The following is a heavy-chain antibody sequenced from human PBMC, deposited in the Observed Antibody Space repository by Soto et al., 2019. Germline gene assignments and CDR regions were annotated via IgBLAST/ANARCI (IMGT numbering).Heavy chain of an antibody. CDR2: IYYDGGNK. CDR3: ARPSYGSPFYYGMDV. Sequence: QVQLVESGRGVVQPGKSLRLSCVASGFTFSNFGMHWVRQAPGKGLEWVALIYYDGGNKYYADSVKGRFTISRDNSENTLHLQMNSVRAEDTAVYYCARPSYGSPFYYGMDVWGQGTTVTVSS. J-gene: IGHJ6*02. V-gene: IGHV3-33*01. D-gene: IGHD3-10*01. CDR1: GFTFSNFG.